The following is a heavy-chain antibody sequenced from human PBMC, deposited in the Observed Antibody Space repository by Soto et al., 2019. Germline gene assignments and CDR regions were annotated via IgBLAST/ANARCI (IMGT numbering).Heavy chain of an antibody. J-gene: IGHJ6*03. CDR1: GYTFTSYD. V-gene: IGHV1-8*01. D-gene: IGHD3-10*01. Sequence: ASVKVSCKASGYTFTSYDINWVRQATGQGLEWMGRMNPNSGNTGYAQKFQGRVTMTRNTSISTAYMELSSLRSEDTAVYYCARGVRGVIINYYYYYMDVWGKGTTVTVSS. CDR3: ARGVRGVIINYYYYYMDV. CDR2: MNPNSGNT.